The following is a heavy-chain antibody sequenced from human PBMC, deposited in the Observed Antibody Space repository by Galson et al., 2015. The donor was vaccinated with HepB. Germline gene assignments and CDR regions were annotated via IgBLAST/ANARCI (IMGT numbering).Heavy chain of an antibody. CDR3: ARGGEEDGTSCCTSYYYYYMDV. Sequence: SVKVSCKASGYTFTSYGISWVRQAPGQGLEWMGWISAYNGNTNYAQKLQGRVTMTTDTSTSTAYMELRSPRSDDTAVYYCARGGEEDGTSCCTSYYYYYMDVWGKGTTVTVSS. D-gene: IGHD2-2*01. CDR2: ISAYNGNT. CDR1: GYTFTSYG. J-gene: IGHJ6*03. V-gene: IGHV1-18*01.